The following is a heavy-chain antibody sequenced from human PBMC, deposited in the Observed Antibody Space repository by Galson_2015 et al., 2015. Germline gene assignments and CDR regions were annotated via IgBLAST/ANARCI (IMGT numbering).Heavy chain of an antibody. CDR1: GYSFTSYW. Sequence: QSGAEVKKPGESLKISCKGSGYSFTSYWIGWVRQMPGKGLEWMGIIYPGDSDTRYGPSFQGQVTISADKSISTAYLQWSSLKASDTAMYYCARHPLIAAAGPYNWFDPWGQGTLVTVSS. D-gene: IGHD6-13*01. V-gene: IGHV5-51*01. CDR3: ARHPLIAAAGPYNWFDP. J-gene: IGHJ5*02. CDR2: IYPGDSDT.